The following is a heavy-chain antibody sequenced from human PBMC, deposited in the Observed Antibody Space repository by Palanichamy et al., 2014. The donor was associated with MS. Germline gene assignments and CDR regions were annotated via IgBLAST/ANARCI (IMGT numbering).Heavy chain of an antibody. Sequence: QLQLQESGPGLVKPSETLSLTCTVSGGSISSSSFSWGWIRQPPGKGLEWIGNVYYTGSTDYNPSLQSRVTTSVDTSKNQFSLKLSSVTAADTAVYYXARQALEEYCTSTTCPLHPPFDYWGQGTLVTVSS. CDR2: VYYTGST. J-gene: IGHJ4*02. D-gene: IGHD2-2*01. CDR1: GGSISSSSFS. CDR3: ARQALEEYCTSTTCPLHPPFDY. V-gene: IGHV4-39*01.